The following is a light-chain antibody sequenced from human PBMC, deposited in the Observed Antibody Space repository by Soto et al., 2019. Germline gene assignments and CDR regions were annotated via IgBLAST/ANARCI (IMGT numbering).Light chain of an antibody. V-gene: IGLV2-8*01. Sequence: QSALTQPPSASGSPGQSVTISCTGTSSDIGAYNVVSWYQQHPGKAPKLMIYEVSKWPSGVPDRFSGSKSGDTASLTVSGLQAEDEADYFCSSYAGRNSLVFGSGTKVTVL. CDR2: EVS. CDR1: SSDIGAYNV. J-gene: IGLJ1*01. CDR3: SSYAGRNSLV.